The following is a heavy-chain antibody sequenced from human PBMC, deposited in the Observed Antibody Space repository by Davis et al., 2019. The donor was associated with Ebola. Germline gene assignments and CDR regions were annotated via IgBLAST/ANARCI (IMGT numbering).Heavy chain of an antibody. V-gene: IGHV3-21*04. D-gene: IGHD6-13*01. J-gene: IGHJ3*02. CDR1: GFTFSSYS. CDR3: AKEDSSRGWSVDGFDM. Sequence: PGGSLRLSCAASGFTFSSYSMNWVRQAPGKGLEWVSSISSSSSYIYYADSVKGRFTISRDNAKNSLYLQMNSLRAEDTAVYYCAKEDSSRGWSVDGFDMWGQGTTVTVSS. CDR2: ISSSSSYI.